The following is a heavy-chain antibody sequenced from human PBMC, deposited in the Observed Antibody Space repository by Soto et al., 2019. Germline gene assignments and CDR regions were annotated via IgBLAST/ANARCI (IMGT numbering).Heavy chain of an antibody. J-gene: IGHJ6*01. D-gene: IGHD6-13*01. CDR1: GFTIGNHC. V-gene: IGHV3-53*01. CDR3: ARDLISAAGSGGTRLQHGMGV. Sequence: GFTIGNHCIRWIIKATKKWLEGVSVIYSGGSTYYADSVKVRFTISRYNSKNTLYLQMNSLRDEDTAVYYCARDLISAAGSGGTRLQHGMGVW. CDR2: IYSGGST.